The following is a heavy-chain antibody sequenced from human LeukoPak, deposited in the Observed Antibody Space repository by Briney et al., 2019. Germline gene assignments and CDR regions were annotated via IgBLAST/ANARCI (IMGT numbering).Heavy chain of an antibody. CDR2: INHSGST. CDR3: ARRPVPAATGNAFDI. V-gene: IGHV4-34*01. D-gene: IGHD2-2*01. CDR1: GGSFSGYY. J-gene: IGHJ3*02. Sequence: PSETLSLTCAVYGGSFSGYYWSWIRQPPGKGLEWIGEINHSGSTNYNPSLKSRVTISVDTSKNQFSLKLSSVTAADTAVYYCARRPVPAATGNAFDIWGQGTMVTVSS.